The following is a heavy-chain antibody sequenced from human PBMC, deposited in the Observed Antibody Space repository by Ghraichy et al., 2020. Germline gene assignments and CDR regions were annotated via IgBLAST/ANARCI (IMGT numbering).Heavy chain of an antibody. D-gene: IGHD1-26*01. V-gene: IGHV4-4*07. J-gene: IGHJ4*02. CDR2: IYTSGST. CDR1: GGSISSYY. CDR3: ARDRGSYTLYDY. Sequence: GSLRLSCTVSGGSISSYYWSWIRQPAGKGLEWIGRIYTSGSTNYNPSLKSRVTMSVDTSKNQFSLKLSSVTAADTAVYYCARDRGSYTLYDYWGQGTLVTVSS.